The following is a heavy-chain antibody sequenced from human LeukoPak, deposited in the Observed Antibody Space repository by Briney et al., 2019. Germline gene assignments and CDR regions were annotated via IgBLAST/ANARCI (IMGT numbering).Heavy chain of an antibody. CDR3: ARRPDYVWGSCRYY. CDR2: IYYSGST. Sequence: SETLSLTCTVSGGSISSYYWSWIRQPPGKGLEWIGYIYYSGSTNYNPSLKSRVTISVDTSKNQFSLKLSSVTAADTAVYYCARRPDYVWGSCRYYWGQGTLVTVSS. D-gene: IGHD3-16*02. V-gene: IGHV4-59*01. J-gene: IGHJ4*02. CDR1: GGSISSYY.